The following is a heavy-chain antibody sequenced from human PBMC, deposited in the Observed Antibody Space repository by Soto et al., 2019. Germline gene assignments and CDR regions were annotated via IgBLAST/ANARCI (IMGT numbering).Heavy chain of an antibody. CDR2: IDPSDSQT. Sequence: GESLKISCKGSGYSFAGYWITWVRQKPGKGLEWMGRIDPSDSQTYYSASFRGHVTISVTKSITTVFLQWSSLRASDTAMYYCARQIYDSDTGPNFQYYFDSWGQGTPVTVSS. J-gene: IGHJ4*02. V-gene: IGHV5-10-1*01. CDR1: GYSFAGYW. CDR3: ARQIYDSDTGPNFQYYFDS. D-gene: IGHD3-22*01.